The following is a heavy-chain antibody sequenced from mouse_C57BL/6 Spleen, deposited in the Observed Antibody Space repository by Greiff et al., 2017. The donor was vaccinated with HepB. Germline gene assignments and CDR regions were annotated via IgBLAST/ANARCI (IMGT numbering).Heavy chain of an antibody. D-gene: IGHD2-4*01. CDR3: ALYYDYEGYFDV. Sequence: QVQLQQSGAELARPGASVKMSCKASGYTFTSYTMHWVKQRPGQGLEWIGYINPSSGYTKYNQKFKDKATLTADKSSSTAYMQLSSLTSEDSAVYYCALYYDYEGYFDVWGTGTTVTVSS. CDR2: INPSSGYT. J-gene: IGHJ1*03. V-gene: IGHV1-4*01. CDR1: GYTFTSYT.